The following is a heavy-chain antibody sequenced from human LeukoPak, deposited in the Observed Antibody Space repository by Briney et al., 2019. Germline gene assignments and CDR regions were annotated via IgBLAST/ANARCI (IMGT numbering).Heavy chain of an antibody. J-gene: IGHJ4*02. Sequence: GGSLRLSCAASGFTFSSYGMHWVRQAPGKGLEWVAFIRYDGSNKYYADSVKGRFTISRDNSKNTLYLQMNSLRAEDTAVYYCAKDGPLYCSSTSCYIGYWGQGTLVTVSS. CDR2: IRYDGSNK. CDR3: AKDGPLYCSSTSCYIGY. V-gene: IGHV3-30*02. D-gene: IGHD2-2*02. CDR1: GFTFSSYG.